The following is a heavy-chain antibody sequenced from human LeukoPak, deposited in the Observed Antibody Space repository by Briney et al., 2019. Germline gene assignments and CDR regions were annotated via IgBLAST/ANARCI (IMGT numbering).Heavy chain of an antibody. Sequence: PSQTLSLTCTVSGGSISSGDYYWSWIRQPPGKGLEWIGYIYYSGSTYYNPSLKSRVTISVDTSKNQFSLKLSSVTAADTAVYYCAREIGYRVSGWFDPWGQGTLVIVSS. D-gene: IGHD5-12*01. CDR2: IYYSGST. CDR3: AREIGYRVSGWFDP. J-gene: IGHJ5*02. V-gene: IGHV4-30-4*08. CDR1: GGSISSGDYY.